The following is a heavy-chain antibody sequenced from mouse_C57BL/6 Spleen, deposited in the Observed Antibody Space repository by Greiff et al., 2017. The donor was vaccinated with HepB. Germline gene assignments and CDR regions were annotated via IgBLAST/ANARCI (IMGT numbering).Heavy chain of an antibody. CDR2: IYPGDGDT. J-gene: IGHJ3*01. CDR3: ARSAWFAY. V-gene: IGHV1-82*01. CDR1: GYAFSSSW. Sequence: VQLQQSGPELVKPGASVKISCKASGYAFSSSWMNWVKQRPGKGLEWIGRIYPGDGDTTYNGKFKGKATLTADKSSSTAYMQLSSLTSEDSAVYFCARSAWFAYWGQGTLVTVSA.